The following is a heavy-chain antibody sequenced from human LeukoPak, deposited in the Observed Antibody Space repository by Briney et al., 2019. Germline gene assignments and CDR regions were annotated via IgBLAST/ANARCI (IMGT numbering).Heavy chain of an antibody. Sequence: GGSLRLSCAASGFTFSAYSMNWVRQAPGKGLDWVSYISSRSFTIYYADSVKGRFTISRDNAKNSLYLEMNSQRDEDTAVYYCARSVIAVAGYDAFDIWGQGTVVTVSS. CDR1: GFTFSAYS. V-gene: IGHV3-48*02. CDR2: ISSRSFTI. J-gene: IGHJ3*02. CDR3: ARSVIAVAGYDAFDI. D-gene: IGHD6-19*01.